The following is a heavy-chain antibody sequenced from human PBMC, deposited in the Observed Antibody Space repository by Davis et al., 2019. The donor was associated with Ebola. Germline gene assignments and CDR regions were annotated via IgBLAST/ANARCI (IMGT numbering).Heavy chain of an antibody. J-gene: IGHJ4*02. CDR2: IYYSGST. Sequence: PSETLSLTCAVYGGSFSGYYWSWIRQPPGKGLEWIGYIYYSGSTNYNPSLKSRVTISVDTSKNQFSLKLSSVTAADTAVYYCARVSRDTAMSLYYFDYWGQGTLVTVSS. CDR1: GGSFSGYY. CDR3: ARVSRDTAMSLYYFDY. D-gene: IGHD5-18*01. V-gene: IGHV4-59*01.